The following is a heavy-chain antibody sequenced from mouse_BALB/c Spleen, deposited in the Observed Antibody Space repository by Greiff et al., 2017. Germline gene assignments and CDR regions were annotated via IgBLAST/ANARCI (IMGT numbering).Heavy chain of an antibody. CDR2: ISNGGGST. J-gene: IGHJ3*01. Sequence: EVQLVESGGGLVQPGGSLKLSCAASGFTFSSYTMSWVRQTPEKRLEWVAYISNGGGSTYYPATVKGRFTISRDNAKNTLYLQMSSLKSEDTAMYYCARQGGKAWFAYWGQGTLVTVSA. CDR3: ARQGGKAWFAY. D-gene: IGHD2-1*01. CDR1: GFTFSSYT. V-gene: IGHV5-12-2*01.